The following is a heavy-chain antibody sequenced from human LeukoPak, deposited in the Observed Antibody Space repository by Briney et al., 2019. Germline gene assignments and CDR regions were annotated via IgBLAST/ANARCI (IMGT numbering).Heavy chain of an antibody. D-gene: IGHD3-22*01. CDR1: GGSISSYY. V-gene: IGHV4-59*08. CDR2: IYYSGST. Sequence: PSETLSLTCTVSGGSISSYYWSWIRQPPGKGLEWIGYIYYSGSTNYNPSLKSRVTISVDTSKNQFSLKLSSVTAADTAVYYCARQGYDSSGYYYLDYWGQGTLVTVSS. CDR3: ARQGYDSSGYYYLDY. J-gene: IGHJ4*02.